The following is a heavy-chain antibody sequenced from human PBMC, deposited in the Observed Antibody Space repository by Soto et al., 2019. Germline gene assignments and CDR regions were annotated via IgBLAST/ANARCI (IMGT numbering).Heavy chain of an antibody. CDR1: GYTFTGYY. D-gene: IGHD2-15*01. Sequence: ASVKVSCKASGYTFTGYYMHWVRQAPGQGLEWMGWINPNSGGTNYAQKFQGWVTMTRDTSISTAYMELSRLRSDDTAVYYCARDRDGEGYCSGGSCYEGRAFDIWGQGTMVNRLL. CDR3: ARDRDGEGYCSGGSCYEGRAFDI. CDR2: INPNSGGT. J-gene: IGHJ3*02. V-gene: IGHV1-2*04.